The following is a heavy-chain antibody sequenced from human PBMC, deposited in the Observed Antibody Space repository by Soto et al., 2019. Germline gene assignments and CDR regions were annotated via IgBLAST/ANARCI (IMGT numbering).Heavy chain of an antibody. D-gene: IGHD4-17*01. CDR3: ARVISGDYTTGLDY. V-gene: IGHV3-7*01. J-gene: IGHJ4*02. CDR1: GFTFSSYW. CDR2: IKQDGSEK. Sequence: GSLRLSCAASGFTFSSYWMSWVRQAPGKGLEWVANIKQDGSEKYYVDSVKGRFTISRDNAKNSLYLQMNSLRAEDTAVYYCARVISGDYTTGLDYWGQGTLVTVS.